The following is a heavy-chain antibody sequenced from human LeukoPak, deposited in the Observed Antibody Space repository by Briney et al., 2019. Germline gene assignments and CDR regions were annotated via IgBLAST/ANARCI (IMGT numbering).Heavy chain of an antibody. V-gene: IGHV4-39*07. CDR3: ARGFRYSSSWYPKFDY. Sequence: SETLSLTCTVSGGSISSSSYYWGWIRQPPGKGLEWIGSIYYSGSTYYNPSLKSRVTISVDTSKNQFSLKLSSVTAADTAVYYCARGFRYSSSWYPKFDYWGQGTLVTVSS. CDR1: GGSISSSSYY. D-gene: IGHD6-13*01. CDR2: IYYSGST. J-gene: IGHJ4*02.